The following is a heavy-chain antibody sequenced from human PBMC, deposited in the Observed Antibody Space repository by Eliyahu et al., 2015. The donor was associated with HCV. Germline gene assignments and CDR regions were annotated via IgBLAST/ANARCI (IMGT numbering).Heavy chain of an antibody. CDR2: ISGSGGST. Sequence: EVQLLESGGGLVQPGGSLRLSCAASGFTFSSYAMSWVRQAPGKGLEWVSAISGSGGSTYYADSVKGRFTISRDNSKNTLYLQMNSLRAEDTAVFYCAKFTEQQLAADYWGQGTLVTVSS. D-gene: IGHD6-13*01. V-gene: IGHV3-23*01. CDR1: GFTFSSYA. CDR3: AKFTEQQLAADY. J-gene: IGHJ4*02.